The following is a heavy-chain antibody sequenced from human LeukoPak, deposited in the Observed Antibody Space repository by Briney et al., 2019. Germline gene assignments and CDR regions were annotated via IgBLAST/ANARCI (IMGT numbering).Heavy chain of an antibody. V-gene: IGHV3-72*01. D-gene: IGHD3-22*01. Sequence: GGSLTLSCVASGSTFSDHYMDWVRRAPGKGLEWVARIRNRARGYTTDYAASAKGRFTISRDDSEGSLYLQMNSLQTEDTAVYYCATETKDSSAYYYFDYWGQGALVTVSS. CDR1: GSTFSDHY. CDR2: IRNRARGYTT. J-gene: IGHJ4*02. CDR3: ATETKDSSAYYYFDY.